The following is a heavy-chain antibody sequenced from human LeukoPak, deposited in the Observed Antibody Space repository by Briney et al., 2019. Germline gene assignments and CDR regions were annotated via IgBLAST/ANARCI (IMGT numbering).Heavy chain of an antibody. D-gene: IGHD6-13*01. CDR1: GDSVSSNSAA. V-gene: IGHV6-1*01. CDR3: ARCGYSSSWSNPYNWFDP. Sequence: SQTLSLTCAISGDSVSSNSAAWNWIRQSPSRGLEWLGRTYYRSKWYNDYAVSVKSRITINPDTSKNQFSLQLNSVTPEDTAVYYCARCGYSSSWSNPYNWFDPWGQGTLVTVSS. CDR2: TYYRSKWYN. J-gene: IGHJ5*02.